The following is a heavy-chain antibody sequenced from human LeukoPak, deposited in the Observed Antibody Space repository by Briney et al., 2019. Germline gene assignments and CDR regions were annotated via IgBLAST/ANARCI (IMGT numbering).Heavy chain of an antibody. CDR2: LNHNSRNT. J-gene: IGHJ3*02. Sequence: ASVKVSCKASGYTFTSYDINWVRQATGEGLEWMGWLNHNSRNTGYAQKFQGRVTMTRNTSISTAYMELSSLRSEDTAVYYCATIPVGYCSSTSCSRSDAFDIWGQGTMVTVSS. CDR3: ATIPVGYCSSTSCSRSDAFDI. V-gene: IGHV1-8*01. CDR1: GYTFTSYD. D-gene: IGHD2-2*01.